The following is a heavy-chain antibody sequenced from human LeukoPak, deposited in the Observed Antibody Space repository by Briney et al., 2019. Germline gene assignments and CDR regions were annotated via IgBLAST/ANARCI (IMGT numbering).Heavy chain of an antibody. CDR3: AKDIQSYYYDSSGHFQH. J-gene: IGHJ1*01. Sequence: GRSLRLSCAASGFTFDDYAMHWVRQAPGKGLEWVSGISWNSGSIGYADSVKGRFTISRDNAKNSLYLQMNSLRAEDTALYYCAKDIQSYYYDSSGHFQHWGQGTLVTVSS. V-gene: IGHV3-9*01. CDR1: GFTFDDYA. D-gene: IGHD3-22*01. CDR2: ISWNSGSI.